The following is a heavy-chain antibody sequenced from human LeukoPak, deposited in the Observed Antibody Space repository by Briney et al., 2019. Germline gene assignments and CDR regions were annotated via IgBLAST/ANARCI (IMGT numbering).Heavy chain of an antibody. CDR3: ARNAFDI. CDR2: INQDGSAK. J-gene: IGHJ3*02. Sequence: GGSLRLSCAASGFTFSTYWMSWVRQAPGRGLEWVANINQDGSAKFYGDSVKGRFTISRDNAKKSVYLQMNSLSAEDTAVYHCARNAFDIWGQGTMVTVSS. CDR1: GFTFSTYW. V-gene: IGHV3-7*01.